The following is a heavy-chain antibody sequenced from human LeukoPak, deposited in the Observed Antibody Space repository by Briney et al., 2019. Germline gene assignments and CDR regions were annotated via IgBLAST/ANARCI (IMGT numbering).Heavy chain of an antibody. D-gene: IGHD1-14*01. CDR1: RFTFSTCA. CDR2: ISANGADK. Sequence: PGGSLRLSCAVPRFTFSTCAMSWVRQAPGQGLEWVSAISANGADKYYADSVKGRFTISRDNSKNTLFLQMTSLRVEDTAVYYCANYRKPQGLDYWGQGTLVTVSS. CDR3: ANYRKPQGLDY. V-gene: IGHV3-23*01. J-gene: IGHJ4*02.